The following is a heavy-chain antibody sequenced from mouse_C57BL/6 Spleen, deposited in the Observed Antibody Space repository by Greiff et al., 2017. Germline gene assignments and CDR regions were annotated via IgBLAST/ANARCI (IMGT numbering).Heavy chain of an antibody. CDR1: GYTFTSYW. CDR3: ARRYRDYAMDY. D-gene: IGHD1-1*01. V-gene: IGHV1-50*01. CDR2: IDPSDSYT. Sequence: VQLQQPGAELVKPGASVKLSCKASGYTFTSYWMQWVKQRPGQGLEWIGEIDPSDSYTNYNQKFKGKATLTVDTSSSTAYMQLSSLTSEDSAVYYCARRYRDYAMDYWGQGTSVTVSS. J-gene: IGHJ4*01.